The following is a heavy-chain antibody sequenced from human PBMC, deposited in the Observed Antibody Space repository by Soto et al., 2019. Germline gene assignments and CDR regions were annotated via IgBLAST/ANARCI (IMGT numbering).Heavy chain of an antibody. Sequence: PSETLSLSCAVYGMSFSGYYWSWIRQPPGKGLEWIGEIEHSGSTNCNPALKRRVTISVDTSKNQFSLKLSSVTAADTAVYYRARVDGDSYFYYYYGMDXWGQGTTVPVS. J-gene: IGHJ6*02. V-gene: IGHV4-34*01. CDR1: GMSFSGYY. CDR3: ARVDGDSYFYYYYGMDX. D-gene: IGHD2-21*02. CDR2: IEHSGST.